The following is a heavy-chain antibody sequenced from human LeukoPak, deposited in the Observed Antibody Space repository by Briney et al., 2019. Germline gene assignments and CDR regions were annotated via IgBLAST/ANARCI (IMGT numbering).Heavy chain of an antibody. Sequence: AASVKVSCKTSGYTFTKYYMHWVRQAPAQGLEWMGWMNPNSGGTNYTQKFQGRVTMTRDTSINTAYMELSRLKSDDTAVYYCATSSGYSHTWGAFDYWGQGALVTVSS. CDR3: ATSSGYSHTWGAFDY. CDR2: MNPNSGGT. J-gene: IGHJ4*02. CDR1: GYTFTKYY. V-gene: IGHV1-2*02. D-gene: IGHD5-18*01.